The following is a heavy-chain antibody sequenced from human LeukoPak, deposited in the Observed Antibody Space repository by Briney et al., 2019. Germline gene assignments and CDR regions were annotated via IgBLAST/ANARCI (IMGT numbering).Heavy chain of an antibody. Sequence: GGSLRLSCAASGFTFSGSAMHWVRQASGKGLEWVGRIRSKANSYATAYAASVKGRFTISRDDSKNTAYLQMNSLKTEDTAVYYSTSRRTDYSNTIIDYWGQGTLVTVSS. J-gene: IGHJ4*02. CDR2: IRSKANSYAT. CDR1: GFTFSGSA. V-gene: IGHV3-73*01. CDR3: TSRRTDYSNTIIDY. D-gene: IGHD4-11*01.